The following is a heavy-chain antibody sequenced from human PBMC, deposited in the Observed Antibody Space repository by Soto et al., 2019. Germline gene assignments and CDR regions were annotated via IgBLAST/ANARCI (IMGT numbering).Heavy chain of an antibody. CDR1: GFTFSSYA. CDR2: ISGSGGST. CDR3: AKAKLSYGGNSRGDAFDI. Sequence: EVQLLESGGGLVQPGGSLRLSCAASGFTFSSYAMSWVRQAPGKGLEWVSAISGSGGSTYYADSVKGRFTISRDNSKNTLYLQMNSLRAEDTAVYYCAKAKLSYGGNSRGDAFDIWGQGTMVTVSS. V-gene: IGHV3-23*01. D-gene: IGHD4-17*01. J-gene: IGHJ3*02.